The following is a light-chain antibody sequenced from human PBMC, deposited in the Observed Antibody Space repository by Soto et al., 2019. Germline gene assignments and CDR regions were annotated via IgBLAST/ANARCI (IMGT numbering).Light chain of an antibody. J-gene: IGLJ1*01. Sequence: QSALTQPASVSGSPGQSITISCTGTSSDVGGYNFVSWYQQYPGKVPQLMIFDVNRRPSGVSDRFSGSKSGNTASLTISGLQAEDEGDYYCCSYTSSSTHVFGSGTTLTVL. V-gene: IGLV2-14*03. CDR3: CSYTSSSTHV. CDR2: DVN. CDR1: SSDVGGYNF.